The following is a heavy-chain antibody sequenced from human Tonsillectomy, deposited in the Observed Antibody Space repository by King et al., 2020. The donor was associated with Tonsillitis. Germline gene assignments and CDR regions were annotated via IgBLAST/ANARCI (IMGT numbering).Heavy chain of an antibody. Sequence: VQLVESGGGLVQPGGSLRLSCAASGFTFSSYAMGWVRQAPGKGLEWVSTISGSSYSTYYPDSVKGRFTISRDKSNHTLYLQMHSLRPEDTALYYCAKLPHSSGWSSPFDYWGQGTLVTVSS. J-gene: IGHJ4*02. CDR3: AKLPHSSGWSSPFDY. D-gene: IGHD6-19*01. CDR2: ISGSSYST. CDR1: GFTFSSYA. V-gene: IGHV3-23*04.